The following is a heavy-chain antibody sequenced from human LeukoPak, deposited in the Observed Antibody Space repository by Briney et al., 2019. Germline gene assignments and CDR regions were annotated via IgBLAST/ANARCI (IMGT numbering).Heavy chain of an antibody. Sequence: GGSLRLSCAASGFTVSSNYMSWVRQAPGKGLEWVANIKQDGSEKYYVDSVKGRFTISRDNAKNSLYLQMSSLRAEDTAVYYCASIAVANYFGYWGQGTLVTVSS. J-gene: IGHJ4*02. CDR2: IKQDGSEK. CDR3: ASIAVANYFGY. V-gene: IGHV3-7*01. D-gene: IGHD6-19*01. CDR1: GFTVSSNY.